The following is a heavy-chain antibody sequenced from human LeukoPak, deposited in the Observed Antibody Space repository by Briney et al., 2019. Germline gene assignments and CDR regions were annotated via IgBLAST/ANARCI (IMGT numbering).Heavy chain of an antibody. CDR3: ARGQQVDF. CDR2: ISSSSRTI. Sequence: GGSLRLSCAASGFTFSSYSMNWVRQAPGKGLEWVSYISSSSRTIYYADSVKGRFTISRDNDKNSLYLQMNSLRAEDTAVYYCARGQQVDFWGQGTLVTVSS. V-gene: IGHV3-48*01. J-gene: IGHJ4*02. CDR1: GFTFSSYS. D-gene: IGHD6-13*01.